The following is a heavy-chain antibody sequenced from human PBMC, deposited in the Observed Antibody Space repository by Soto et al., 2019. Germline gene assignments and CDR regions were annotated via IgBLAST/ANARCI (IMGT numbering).Heavy chain of an antibody. J-gene: IGHJ4*02. CDR2: IRSKAYGGTT. CDR3: TRDLFSGYCSSTSCYDNY. D-gene: IGHD2-2*01. Sequence: GGSLRLSCTASGFTFGDYAMSWFRQAPGKGLEWVGFIRSKAYGGTTEYAASVKGRFTISRDDSKSIAYLQMNSLKTEDTAVYYCTRDLFSGYCSSTSCYDNYWGQGTLVTVSS. V-gene: IGHV3-49*03. CDR1: GFTFGDYA.